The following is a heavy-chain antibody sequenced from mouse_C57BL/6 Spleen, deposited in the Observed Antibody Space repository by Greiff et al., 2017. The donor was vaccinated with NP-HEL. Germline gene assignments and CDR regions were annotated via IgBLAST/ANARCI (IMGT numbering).Heavy chain of an antibody. J-gene: IGHJ4*01. CDR3: ARRTWDAMDY. Sequence: QVQLQQSGPELVKPGASVKISCKASGYAFSSSWMNWVKQRPGKGLEWIGRIYPGDGDTNYNGKFKGKATLTADKSSSTAYMQLSSLTSEDSAVYFCARRTWDAMDYWGQGTSVTVSS. CDR1: GYAFSSSW. CDR2: IYPGDGDT. V-gene: IGHV1-82*01.